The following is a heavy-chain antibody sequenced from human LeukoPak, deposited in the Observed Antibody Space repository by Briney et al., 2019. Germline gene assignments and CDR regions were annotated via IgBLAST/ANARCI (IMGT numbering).Heavy chain of an antibody. Sequence: ASVKVSCKASGYTFTSYGIIWVRQAPGQGLEWMGWISAYNGNTNYAQKLQGRVTMTTDTSTSTAYMELRSLRSDDTAVYYCARDAGIVVVPAAIGLFDYWGQGTLVTVSS. CDR3: ARDAGIVVVPAAIGLFDY. D-gene: IGHD2-2*01. CDR2: ISAYNGNT. V-gene: IGHV1-18*01. J-gene: IGHJ4*02. CDR1: GYTFTSYG.